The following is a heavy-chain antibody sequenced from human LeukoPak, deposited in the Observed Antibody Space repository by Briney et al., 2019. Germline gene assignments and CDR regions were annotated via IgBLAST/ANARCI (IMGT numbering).Heavy chain of an antibody. CDR3: AKGGGGLFDY. D-gene: IGHD3-16*01. V-gene: IGHV3-23*01. CDR2: ISASGAST. J-gene: IGHJ4*02. Sequence: PGGSLRLSCAASGFTFSSYAVGWVRQAPGKGLEGVSSISASGASTYYADSVKGRFTISRDNSKNTLYLQMNSLRTEDTAVYFCAKGGGGLFDYWGQGTLVTVSS. CDR1: GFTFSSYA.